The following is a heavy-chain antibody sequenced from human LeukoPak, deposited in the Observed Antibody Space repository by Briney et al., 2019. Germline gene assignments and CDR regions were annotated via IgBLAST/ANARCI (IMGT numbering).Heavy chain of an antibody. CDR1: GGSISSGDYY. Sequence: PSETLSLTCTVSGGSISSGDYYWSWIRQPPGRGLEWIGYMYYSGSTYYNPSLKSRVVISVDTSKNQFSLKLSSVTAANTAVYYCARPYYYDSRIDPWGQGTLVTVSS. J-gene: IGHJ5*02. D-gene: IGHD3-22*01. V-gene: IGHV4-30-4*01. CDR2: MYYSGST. CDR3: ARPYYYDSRIDP.